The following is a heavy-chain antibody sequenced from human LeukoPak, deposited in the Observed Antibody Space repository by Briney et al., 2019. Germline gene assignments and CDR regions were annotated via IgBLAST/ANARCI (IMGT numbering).Heavy chain of an antibody. CDR3: TRDLGTYKSYGSIFFDY. J-gene: IGHJ4*02. CDR2: ISAYNGDI. Sequence: SVKVSCKASGYTFTDFGISWVRQAPGQGPEWMGWISAYNGDIIYGQKFQGRVTMTTDTSTSTAYMELRSLRSDDTAVYYCTRDLGTYKSYGSIFFDYWGQGALVTVSS. V-gene: IGHV1-18*01. D-gene: IGHD3-10*01. CDR1: GYTFTDFG.